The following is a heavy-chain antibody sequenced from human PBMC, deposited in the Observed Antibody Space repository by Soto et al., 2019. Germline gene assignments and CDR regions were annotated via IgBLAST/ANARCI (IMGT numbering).Heavy chain of an antibody. CDR3: ARDANYDFWSGFRPYFDY. Sequence: EVLLVESGGDLVQPGGSLRLSCAASGFTFSTYSMNWVRQAPGKGLEWVSYISSTSGTIYYADSVKGRFTISRDNAKNSLYLQMNSLRAEDTAVYYCARDANYDFWSGFRPYFDYWGQGTLVTVSS. V-gene: IGHV3-48*04. CDR1: GFTFSTYS. CDR2: ISSTSGTI. J-gene: IGHJ4*02. D-gene: IGHD3-3*01.